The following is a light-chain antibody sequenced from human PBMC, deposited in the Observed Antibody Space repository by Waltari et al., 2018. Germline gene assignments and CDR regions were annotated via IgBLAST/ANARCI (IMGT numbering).Light chain of an antibody. J-gene: IGKJ1*01. Sequence: DIVMTQSPDSLAVSLGEGATINCKSSQSVLYTSNNKNYLAWYQQKPGQPPKLLIYWASTRKSGVPDRFSGSGSGTDFTLTISSLQAEDVAVYYCQQYYTIPPRTFGQGTKVEIK. V-gene: IGKV4-1*01. CDR2: WAS. CDR3: QQYYTIPPRT. CDR1: QSVLYTSNNKNY.